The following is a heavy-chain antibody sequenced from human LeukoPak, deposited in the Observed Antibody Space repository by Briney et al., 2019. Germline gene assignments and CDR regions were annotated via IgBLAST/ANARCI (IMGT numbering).Heavy chain of an antibody. Sequence: PGGSLRLSCAASGFTFSSYGMHWVRQAPGKGLEWVAVIWYDGSNKYYADSVKGRFTISRDNSKNTLYLQMNSLRAEDTAVYYCAKENSGYDPFYYYYYYMDVWGKGTTVTVSS. CDR2: IWYDGSNK. D-gene: IGHD5-12*01. CDR3: AKENSGYDPFYYYYYYMDV. V-gene: IGHV3-33*06. J-gene: IGHJ6*03. CDR1: GFTFSSYG.